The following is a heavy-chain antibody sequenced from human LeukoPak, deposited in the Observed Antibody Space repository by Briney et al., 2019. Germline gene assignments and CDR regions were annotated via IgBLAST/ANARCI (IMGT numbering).Heavy chain of an antibody. D-gene: IGHD3-22*01. CDR1: GFTFSDYY. J-gene: IGHJ4*02. CDR3: ARHQYYYDSSGYSD. CDR2: ISSSSSHT. Sequence: GGSLRLSCAASGFTFSDYYMSWIRQAPGKGLEWVSYISSSSSHTNCADSVKGRFTIFRDNAKNSLYLQMNSLRAEDTAVYYCARHQYYYDSSGYSDWGQGTLVTVSS. V-gene: IGHV3-11*06.